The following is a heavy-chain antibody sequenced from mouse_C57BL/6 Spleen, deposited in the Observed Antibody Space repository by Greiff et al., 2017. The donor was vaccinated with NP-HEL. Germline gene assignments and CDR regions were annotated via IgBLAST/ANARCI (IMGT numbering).Heavy chain of an antibody. Sequence: QVQLQQPGAELVKPGASVKMSCKASGYTFTSYWITWVKQRPGQGLEWIGDIYPGSGSTNYNEKFKSKATLTVDTSSSTAYMQLSSLTSEDSAVYYCASRGDYDYYFDYWGQGTTLTVSS. D-gene: IGHD2-4*01. CDR1: GYTFTSYW. CDR3: ASRGDYDYYFDY. CDR2: IYPGSGST. J-gene: IGHJ2*01. V-gene: IGHV1-55*01.